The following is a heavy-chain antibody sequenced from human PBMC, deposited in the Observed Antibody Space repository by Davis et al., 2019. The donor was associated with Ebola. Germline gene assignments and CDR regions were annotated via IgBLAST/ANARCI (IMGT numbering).Heavy chain of an antibody. Sequence: GESLKISCAASGFTFSSYSMNWVRQAPGKGLEWVSYISSSSSTIYYADSVKGRFTISRDNAKNSLYLQMNSLRAEDTAVYYCARQSRDSYCGGDCHGADFDYWGQGTLVTVSS. D-gene: IGHD2-21*02. CDR3: ARQSRDSYCGGDCHGADFDY. CDR2: ISSSSSTI. V-gene: IGHV3-48*04. J-gene: IGHJ4*02. CDR1: GFTFSSYS.